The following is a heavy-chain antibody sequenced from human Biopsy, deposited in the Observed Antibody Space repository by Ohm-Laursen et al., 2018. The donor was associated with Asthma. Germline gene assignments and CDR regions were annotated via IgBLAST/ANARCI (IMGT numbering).Heavy chain of an antibody. V-gene: IGHV3-30-3*01. CDR3: ARASVVKHYYYGGMDV. Sequence: SLRLSCTASGFTFSDYAIYWVRQAPGKGLEWVAFISYDGGDKFYADSVKGRFTTSRDNSQNTLDLHMNRLTFEDTAVYYCARASVVKHYYYGGMDVWGPGTTVTVFS. CDR2: ISYDGGDK. J-gene: IGHJ6*02. CDR1: GFTFSDYA.